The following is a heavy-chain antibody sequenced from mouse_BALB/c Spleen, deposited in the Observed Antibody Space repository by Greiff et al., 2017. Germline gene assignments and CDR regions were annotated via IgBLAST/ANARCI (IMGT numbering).Heavy chain of an antibody. CDR3: ARRANWFYFDY. V-gene: IGHV1-66*01. D-gene: IGHD4-1*01. CDR1: GYSFTSYY. J-gene: IGHJ2*01. CDR2: IFPGSGNT. Sequence: QVQLKQSGPELVKPGASVKISCKASGYSFTSYYIHWVKQRPGQGLEWIGWIFPGSGNTKYNEKFKGKATLTADTSSSTAYMQLSSLTSEDSAVYYCARRANWFYFDYWGQGTTLTVSS.